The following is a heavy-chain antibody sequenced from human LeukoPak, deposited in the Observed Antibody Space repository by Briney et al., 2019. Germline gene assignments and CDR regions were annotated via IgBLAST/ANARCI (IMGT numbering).Heavy chain of an antibody. CDR3: ARSYDSSGYYYSVGYYYMDV. V-gene: IGHV4-4*02. J-gene: IGHJ6*03. D-gene: IGHD3-22*01. Sequence: SGTLSLTCAVSGGSISTNNWWSWVLQPPGKGLEWIVRIYTSGSTNYNPSLKSRVTISVDTSKNQFSLKLSSVTAADTAVYYCARSYDSSGYYYSVGYYYMDVWGKGTTVTVSS. CDR1: GGSISTNNW. CDR2: IYTSGST.